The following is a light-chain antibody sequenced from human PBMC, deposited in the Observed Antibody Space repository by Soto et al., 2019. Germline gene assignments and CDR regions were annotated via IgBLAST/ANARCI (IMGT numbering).Light chain of an antibody. J-gene: IGLJ2*01. Sequence: QSALTQPRSVSGSPGQSVTISCTGTSSDVGGYNYVSWYQQHPGKAPKLMIYDVSKRPSGVPDRFSGSKSGNTASLTISGLQAEDEADYYCCSYAGSYTHVVFGGGTKRPS. CDR2: DVS. V-gene: IGLV2-11*01. CDR1: SSDVGGYNY. CDR3: CSYAGSYTHVV.